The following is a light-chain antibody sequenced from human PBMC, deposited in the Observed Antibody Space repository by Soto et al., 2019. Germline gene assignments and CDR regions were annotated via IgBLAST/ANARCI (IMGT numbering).Light chain of an antibody. CDR3: AAWDDSLTAYV. V-gene: IGLV1-44*01. CDR1: SSNIGRYT. CDR2: KNN. Sequence: QSVLTQPPSASGTPGQRVTISCSGSSSNIGRYTVNWYQQLPGTAPKLLIYKNNRRPSGVPARFSGSKSGTSASLAISGLQSEDEADYYCAAWDDSLTAYVFGSGTKLTVL. J-gene: IGLJ1*01.